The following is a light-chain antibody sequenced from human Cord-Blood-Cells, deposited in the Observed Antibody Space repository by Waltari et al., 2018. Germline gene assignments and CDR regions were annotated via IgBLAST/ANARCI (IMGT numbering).Light chain of an antibody. J-gene: IGKJ4*01. CDR3: MQRIEFPLT. CDR2: TRS. CDR1: QSLLDSDDGNTY. Sequence: DIVRTQTPLSLPVTPGEPASISCRSSQSLLDSDDGNTYLDWYLQKPGQSTQPLIYTRSYRASGVPDRFSGSGSGTDFTLKISRVEAEDVGVYYCMQRIEFPLTFGGGTQVEIK. V-gene: IGKV2-40*01.